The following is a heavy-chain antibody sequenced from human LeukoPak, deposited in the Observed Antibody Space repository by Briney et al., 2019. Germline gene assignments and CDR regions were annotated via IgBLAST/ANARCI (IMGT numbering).Heavy chain of an antibody. CDR2: IKQDGSEK. J-gene: IGHJ4*02. CDR3: AIKGVYCSSTSCYYDY. V-gene: IGHV3-7*03. CDR1: GFTFSSYW. Sequence: GGSLRLSCAASGFTFSSYWMSWVRQAPGKGLEWVANIKQDGSEKYYVDSVKGRFTISRDNAKNSLYLQMNSLRAEDTAVYYCAIKGVYCSSTSCYYDYWGQGTLVTVSS. D-gene: IGHD2-2*01.